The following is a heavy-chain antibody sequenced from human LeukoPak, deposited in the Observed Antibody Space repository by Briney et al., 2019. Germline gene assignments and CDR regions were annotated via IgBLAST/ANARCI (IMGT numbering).Heavy chain of an antibody. J-gene: IGHJ4*02. Sequence: GASVTVSCTASGYTFTNYHINWVRQAPGQGLEWMGWMNPNNGDSGYAQKFQGRVTITRDTSISTSYMELRSLRSDDTAVYFCARTTSFTASGYDYWGQGTLVTVSS. CDR2: MNPNNGDS. CDR1: GYTFTNYH. CDR3: ARTTSFTASGYDY. D-gene: IGHD6-25*01. V-gene: IGHV1-8*03.